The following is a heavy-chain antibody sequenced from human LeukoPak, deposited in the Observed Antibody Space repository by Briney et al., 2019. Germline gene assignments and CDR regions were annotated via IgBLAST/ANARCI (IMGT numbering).Heavy chain of an antibody. CDR3: ARAILSRWSLSQWFDP. V-gene: IGHV1-18*01. CDR2: ISAYNGHI. J-gene: IGHJ5*02. CDR1: GYIFSSYG. Sequence: ASVKVSCKASGYIFSSYGITWVRQAPGQGLEWMGRISAYNGHINFVQKFQGRVTMTTDTSTSTAYMELRSLRSDDTAVYYCARAILSRWSLSQWFDPWGQGTLVTVSS. D-gene: IGHD2-8*01.